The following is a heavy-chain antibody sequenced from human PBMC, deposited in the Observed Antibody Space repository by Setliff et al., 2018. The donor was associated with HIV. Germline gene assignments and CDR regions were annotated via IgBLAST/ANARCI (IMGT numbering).Heavy chain of an antibody. CDR2: FDPEDGET. V-gene: IGHV1-24*01. J-gene: IGHJ3*02. Sequence: ASVKVSCKISGYTLTELSIHWVRQAPGKGLEWMANFDPEDGETFYAQKFQGRLTLTEDTSTDTAYMELSSLRSDDTAMYYCARVGPESLPYTWDDEADTFDIWGQGTMVTVSS. D-gene: IGHD1-1*01. CDR3: ARVGPESLPYTWDDEADTFDI. CDR1: GYTLTELS.